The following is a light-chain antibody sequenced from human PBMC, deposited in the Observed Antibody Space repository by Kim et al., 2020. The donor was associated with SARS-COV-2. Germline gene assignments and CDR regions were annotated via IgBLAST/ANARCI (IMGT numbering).Light chain of an antibody. V-gene: IGLV2-14*03. Sequence: QSFTISCTGTSSDVGGYNYVSCYQQHPGKAPKLMIYDVSNRPSGVSNRFSGSKSGNTASLTISGLQAEDEADYYCSSYTSSSTPYVFGTGTKVTVL. CDR1: SSDVGGYNY. CDR3: SSYTSSSTPYV. J-gene: IGLJ1*01. CDR2: DVS.